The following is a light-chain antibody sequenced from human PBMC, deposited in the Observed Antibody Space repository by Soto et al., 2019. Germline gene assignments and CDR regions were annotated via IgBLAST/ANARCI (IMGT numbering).Light chain of an antibody. V-gene: IGLV2-23*03. CDR3: CSYAGNRTFV. Sequence: QSALTQPASVSGSPGQSITISCTATSSDFGIYDLVSWYQQYPGKAPQVIIFEGSKRPSGVSDRFSGSTSGNTASLTISGLQAEDEADYHCCSYAGNRTFVFGGGTKLTVL. J-gene: IGLJ2*01. CDR1: SSDFGIYDL. CDR2: EGS.